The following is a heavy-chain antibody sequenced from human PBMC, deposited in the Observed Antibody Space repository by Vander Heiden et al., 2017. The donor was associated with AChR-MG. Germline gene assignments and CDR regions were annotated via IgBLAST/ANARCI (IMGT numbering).Heavy chain of an antibody. CDR1: GDSISSGRYY. D-gene: IGHD2-15*01. CDR2: MSTSGTT. CDR3: ARGRENCSGGSCYGGNWFDP. Sequence: QVQLQESGPGLVKPSQTLSLTCTVSGDSISSGRYYWTWIRQPAGTGLEWIGRMSTSGTTNYNPSLKGRVTISVDTSKNQFSLKLSSVTAADTAVYYCARGRENCSGGSCYGGNWFDPWGQGTLVTVSS. V-gene: IGHV4-61*02. J-gene: IGHJ5*02.